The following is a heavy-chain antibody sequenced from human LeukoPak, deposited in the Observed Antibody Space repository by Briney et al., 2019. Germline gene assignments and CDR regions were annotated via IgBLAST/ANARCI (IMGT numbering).Heavy chain of an antibody. Sequence: SETLSLTCTVSGGSISSGSYYWSWIRQPAGKGLEWIGRIYTSGSTNYNPSLKSRVTISVDTSKNQFSLKLSSVTAADTAVYYCARVGYSGSLSGSFDIWGQGTMVTVSS. CDR2: IYTSGST. CDR3: ARVGYSGSLSGSFDI. J-gene: IGHJ3*02. V-gene: IGHV4-61*02. D-gene: IGHD1-26*01. CDR1: GGSISSGSYY.